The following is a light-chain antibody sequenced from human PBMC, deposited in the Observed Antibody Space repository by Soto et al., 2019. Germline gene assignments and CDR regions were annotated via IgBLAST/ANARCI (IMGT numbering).Light chain of an antibody. CDR3: GTWDSSLSAGV. CDR1: NSNIGDNY. V-gene: IGLV1-51*01. CDR2: DNN. Sequence: QSVLTQPPSVSAAPGQKFTISCSGSNSNIGDNYVSWYQQLPGTAPKLLIYDNNKRPSGIPDRFSGSKSGTSATLGITGLQTGDEADYYCGTWDSSLSAGVFGGGTKRTVL. J-gene: IGLJ2*01.